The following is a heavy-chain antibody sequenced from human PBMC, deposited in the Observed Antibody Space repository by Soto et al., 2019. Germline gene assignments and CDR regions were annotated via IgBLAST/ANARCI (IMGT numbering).Heavy chain of an antibody. V-gene: IGHV1-46*01. D-gene: IGHD1-7*01. CDR3: ARRRITGTPPHYYYGMDV. Sequence: ASVKVSCKASGYTFTNYYMHWVRQAPGQGLEWMGIINPNDGSTSYPQKFQGRVTMTRDTSTSTVYMELSSLRSEDTAVYYCARRRITGTPPHYYYGMDVWGQGTTVTSP. J-gene: IGHJ6*02. CDR1: GYTFTNYY. CDR2: INPNDGST.